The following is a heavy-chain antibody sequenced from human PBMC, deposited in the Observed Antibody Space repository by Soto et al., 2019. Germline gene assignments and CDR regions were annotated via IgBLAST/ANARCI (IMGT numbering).Heavy chain of an antibody. D-gene: IGHD6-19*01. CDR3: ARVGRIAVAGNKPVTPAFAY. V-gene: IGHV1-18*04. Sequence: QVQLVQSGAEVKKPGASVKVSCKASGYTFTSYGISWVRQAPGQGLEWMGWISAYNGNTNYAQKLQGRVTMTTDTSTSTAYMEMRSLRSDDTAVYYCARVGRIAVAGNKPVTPAFAYWCQGTLVTVSS. CDR1: GYTFTSYG. J-gene: IGHJ4*02. CDR2: ISAYNGNT.